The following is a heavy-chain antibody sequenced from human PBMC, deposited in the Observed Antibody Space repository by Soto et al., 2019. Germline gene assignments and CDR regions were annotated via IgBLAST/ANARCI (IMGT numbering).Heavy chain of an antibody. V-gene: IGHV4-31*01. CDR1: GGSISSGGYY. Sequence: QVQLQESGPGLVKPSQTLSLTCTVSGGSISSGGYYWSWIRQHPGKGLEWIGYIYYSGSTYYNPSLKSLVTISVDTYKNQFSLKLSSVTAANTAVYYCARSRVDGDYVPSGYYYIDVWGKGTTVTVSS. CDR2: IYYSGST. J-gene: IGHJ6*03. CDR3: ARSRVDGDYVPSGYYYIDV. D-gene: IGHD4-17*01.